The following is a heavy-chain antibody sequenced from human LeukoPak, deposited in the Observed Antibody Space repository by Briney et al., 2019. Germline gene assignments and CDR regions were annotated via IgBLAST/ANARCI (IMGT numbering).Heavy chain of an antibody. J-gene: IGHJ4*02. CDR2: INHSGST. CDR3: ARDIRPTMTTINSKDGPGFDY. V-gene: IGHV4-34*01. D-gene: IGHD3-22*01. CDR1: GGSFSGYY. Sequence: KPSETLSFTCAVYGGSFSGYYWSWIRQPPEKGLEWIGKINHSGSTNYNPSLKSRVTISVDTSKNQFSLKLSSVTAADTAVYYCARDIRPTMTTINSKDGPGFDYWGQGTLVTVSS.